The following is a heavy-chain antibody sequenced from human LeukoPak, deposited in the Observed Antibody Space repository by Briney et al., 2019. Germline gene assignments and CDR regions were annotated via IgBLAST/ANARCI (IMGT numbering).Heavy chain of an antibody. D-gene: IGHD2-15*01. V-gene: IGHV1-46*01. Sequence: GASVKLSCKTSGFSFISYYMHWVRQAPGQGLRWMGMINPSGGSTSYAQKFQGRVTMTRDTSTSTVYMELSSLRSEDTAVYYCARGYCSGGSCFDFDYWGQGTLVTVSS. CDR2: INPSGGST. J-gene: IGHJ4*02. CDR3: ARGYCSGGSCFDFDY. CDR1: GFSFISYY.